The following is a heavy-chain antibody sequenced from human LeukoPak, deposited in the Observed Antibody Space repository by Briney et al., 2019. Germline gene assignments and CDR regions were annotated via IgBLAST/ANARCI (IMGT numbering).Heavy chain of an antibody. CDR1: GFTFSSYG. V-gene: IGHV3-23*01. CDR2: ISGSGGST. Sequence: GGTLRLSCAASGFTFSSYGMSWVRQAPGKGLEWVSAISGSGGSTYYADSVKGRFTISRDNAKNSLYLQMNSLRAEDTAVYYCARGSGSYPDYWGQGTLVTVSS. J-gene: IGHJ4*02. D-gene: IGHD1-26*01. CDR3: ARGSGSYPDY.